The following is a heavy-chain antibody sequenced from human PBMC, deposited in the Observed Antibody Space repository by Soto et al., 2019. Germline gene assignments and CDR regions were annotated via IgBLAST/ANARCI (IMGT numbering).Heavy chain of an antibody. CDR1: GGSFSGYY. J-gene: IGHJ4*02. Sequence: SETLSLTCAVYGGSFSGYYWGWIRQPPGKGLEWIGEINHSGSTNYNPSLKSRVTISVDTSKNQFSLKLSSVAAADTAVYYCARGRLRLGELSLTYFDYWGQGTLVTVSS. D-gene: IGHD3-16*02. V-gene: IGHV4-34*01. CDR2: INHSGST. CDR3: ARGRLRLGELSLTYFDY.